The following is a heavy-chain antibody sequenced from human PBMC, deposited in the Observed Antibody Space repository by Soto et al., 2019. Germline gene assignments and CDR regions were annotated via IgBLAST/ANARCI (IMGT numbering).Heavy chain of an antibody. CDR3: ARSLGPKRERTYYYYGMDV. D-gene: IGHD1-26*01. CDR1: GGTFSRYA. V-gene: IGHV1-69*01. Sequence: QVQLVQSGAEVKKPGSSVKVSCKASGGTFSRYAISWVRQAPGQGLEWMGGIIPIFGTANYAQKFQGRVTITADESSSTAYMELSSLRSEDTAVYYCARSLGPKRERTYYYYGMDVWGQGTTVTVSS. J-gene: IGHJ6*02. CDR2: IIPIFGTA.